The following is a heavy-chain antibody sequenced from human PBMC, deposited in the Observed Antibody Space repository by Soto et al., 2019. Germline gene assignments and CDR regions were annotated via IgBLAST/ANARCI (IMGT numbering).Heavy chain of an antibody. Sequence: QVQLVQSGAEVKKPGASVKVSCKASGYTFTSYDINWVRQATGKGLEWMGWMNPNSGNTGYAQKFQGRVTMTRNTSISTAYMELSTLRSEDPAVYYCASATNDYGDRHWGQGALVTVSS. CDR3: ASATNDYGDRH. CDR1: GYTFTSYD. J-gene: IGHJ4*02. V-gene: IGHV1-8*01. CDR2: MNPNSGNT. D-gene: IGHD4-17*01.